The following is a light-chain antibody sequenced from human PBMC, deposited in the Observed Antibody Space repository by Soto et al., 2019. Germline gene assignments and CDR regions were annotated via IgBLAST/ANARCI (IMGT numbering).Light chain of an antibody. Sequence: SALTQPASVYGFPGQSITISSPGTSSDVGSYNLVSWYQQHPGKAPKLMIYEVSKRPSGVSNRFSGSKSGNTASLTISGLQAEDEADYYCCSYAGSSTLLYVFGTGTKVTVL. J-gene: IGLJ1*01. CDR3: CSYAGSSTLLYV. V-gene: IGLV2-23*02. CDR2: EVS. CDR1: SSDVGSYNL.